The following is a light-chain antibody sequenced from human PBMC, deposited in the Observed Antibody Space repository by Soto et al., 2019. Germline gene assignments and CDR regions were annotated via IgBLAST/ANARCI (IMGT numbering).Light chain of an antibody. CDR3: QQCNNWTPVT. V-gene: IGKV3-15*01. J-gene: IGKJ4*02. CDR1: HNINSN. Sequence: EVVMTQSPATLSVSPGERATLSCRASHNINSNLAWYQQKPGQAPRLLIYGAYTRAPGIPARFSGSGSGTEFTLTISSLQSEDVAGYYCQQCNNWTPVTFGGGTKVEIK. CDR2: GAY.